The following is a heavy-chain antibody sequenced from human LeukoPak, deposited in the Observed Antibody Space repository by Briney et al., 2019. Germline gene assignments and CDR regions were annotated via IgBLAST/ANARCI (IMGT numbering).Heavy chain of an antibody. V-gene: IGHV1-18*01. J-gene: IGHJ5*02. CDR3: ARYCSGGSCWRWFDP. CDR2: ISAYNGNT. CDR1: GYTFTSYG. D-gene: IGHD2-15*01. Sequence: GASVKVSCKASGYTFTSYGIRWVRQAPGQGLEWMGWISAYNGNTNYAQKLQGRVTMTTDTSTSTAYMELRSLRSDDTAVYYCARYCSGGSCWRWFDPWGQGTLVTVSS.